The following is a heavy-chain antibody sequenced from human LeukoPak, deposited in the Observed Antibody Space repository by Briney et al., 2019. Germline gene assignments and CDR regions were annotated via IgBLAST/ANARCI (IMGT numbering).Heavy chain of an antibody. J-gene: IGHJ4*02. D-gene: IGHD3-22*01. CDR1: GYTFTSYA. CDR3: ARLYDSSGYYDFDY. CDR2: SNAGNGNT. V-gene: IGHV1-3*02. Sequence: ASVKVSCKASGYTFTSYAMHWVRQAPGQRLEWMGWSNAGNGNTKYSQEFQGRVTMTRDTSTSTVYMELSSLRSEDTAVYYCARLYDSSGYYDFDYWGQGTLVTVSS.